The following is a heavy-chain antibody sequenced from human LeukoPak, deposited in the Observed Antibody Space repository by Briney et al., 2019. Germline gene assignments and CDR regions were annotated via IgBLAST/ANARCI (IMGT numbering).Heavy chain of an antibody. CDR2: IYSGGST. CDR3: ALQNYYDSSGYGYYFDY. Sequence: GGSLRLSCAASGFTVSSNYMSWVRQAPGKGLEWVSVIYSGGSTYYADSVKGRFTISRDNSKNTLYLQMNSLRAEDTAVYYCALQNYYDSSGYGYYFDYWGQGTLVTVSS. CDR1: GFTVSSNY. D-gene: IGHD3-22*01. J-gene: IGHJ4*02. V-gene: IGHV3-53*01.